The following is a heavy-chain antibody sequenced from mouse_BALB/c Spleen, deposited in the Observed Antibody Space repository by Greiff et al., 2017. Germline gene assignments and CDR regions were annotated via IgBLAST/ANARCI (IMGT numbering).Heavy chain of an antibody. V-gene: IGHV5-4*02. CDR3: ARARSSYDAMDY. CDR2: ISDGGSYT. Sequence: DVMLVESGGGLVKPGGSLKLSCAASGFTFSDYYMYWVRQTPEKRLEWVATISDGGSYTYYPDSVKGRFTISRDNAKNNLYLQMSSLKSEDTAMYYCARARSSYDAMDYWGQGTSVTVSS. J-gene: IGHJ4*01. D-gene: IGHD1-1*01. CDR1: GFTFSDYY.